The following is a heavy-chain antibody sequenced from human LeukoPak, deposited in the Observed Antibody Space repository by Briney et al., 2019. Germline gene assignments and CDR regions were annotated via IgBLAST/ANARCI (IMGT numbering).Heavy chain of an antibody. J-gene: IGHJ4*02. CDR1: GYSFTTYW. V-gene: IGHV5-51*01. D-gene: IGHD2-2*01. CDR3: ARRGLYCSTTTCYLDY. CDR2: IYPGDSDT. Sequence: GESLKISCKGSGYSFTTYWIGWVRQMPGKDLEWMGIIYPGDSDTRYSPSSQGQVTISADTSISTAYLQWSSLKASDTAMCYCARRGLYCSTTTCYLDYWGQGTLVTVSS.